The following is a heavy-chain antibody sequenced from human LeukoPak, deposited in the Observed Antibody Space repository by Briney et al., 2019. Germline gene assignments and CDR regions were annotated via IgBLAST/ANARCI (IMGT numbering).Heavy chain of an antibody. J-gene: IGHJ4*02. CDR1: GFPFSSYA. V-gene: IGHV3-23*01. Sequence: GGSLRLSCAASGFPFSSYAMSWVRQAPGKGLEWVSAISGSGGSTYYADSVKGRFTISRDNSKNTLYLQMNSLRAEDTAVYYCAKDQSVIHGYSGYDPLFPFDYWGQGTLVTVSS. CDR3: AKDQSVIHGYSGYDPLFPFDY. CDR2: ISGSGGST. D-gene: IGHD5-12*01.